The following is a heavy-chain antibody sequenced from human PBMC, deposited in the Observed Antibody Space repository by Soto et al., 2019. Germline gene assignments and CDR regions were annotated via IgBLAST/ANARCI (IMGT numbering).Heavy chain of an antibody. Sequence: PGGSLRLSCAASGFTFSDYYMSWIRQAPGKGLEWVSYISSSGSTIYYADSVKGRFTISRDNAKNSLYLQMNSLRAEDTAVYYCAREAGPAAHYYYYYYMDVWGKGTTVTVSS. D-gene: IGHD2-2*01. J-gene: IGHJ6*03. CDR3: AREAGPAAHYYYYYYMDV. CDR2: ISSSGSTI. V-gene: IGHV3-11*01. CDR1: GFTFSDYY.